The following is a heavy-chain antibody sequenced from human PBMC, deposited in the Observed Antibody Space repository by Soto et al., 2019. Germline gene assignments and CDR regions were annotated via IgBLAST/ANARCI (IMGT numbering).Heavy chain of an antibody. CDR3: ARRGYSSSWYYYYYYGMDV. D-gene: IGHD6-13*01. CDR1: GYTFTSYD. Sequence: QVQLVQSGAEVKKPGASVKDSCKASGYTFTSYDINWVRQATGQGLEWMGWMNPNSGNTGYAQKFQGRVTITKNTSISTAYMELSSLRSEDTAVYYCARRGYSSSWYYYYYYGMDVWGQGTTVTVSS. J-gene: IGHJ6*02. V-gene: IGHV1-8*01. CDR2: MNPNSGNT.